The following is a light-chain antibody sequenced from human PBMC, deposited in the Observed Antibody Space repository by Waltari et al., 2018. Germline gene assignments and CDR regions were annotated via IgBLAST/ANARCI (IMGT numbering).Light chain of an antibody. V-gene: IGLV3-1*01. CDR3: QVWDSSTEYV. Sequence: SYELTQPPSVSVSPGQTASITCSGDTLGDKYACWYQQKPGQSPVVVIYQDNKRPSGIPGRFSGSNSGNTATLTISGTQAMDEADYYCQVWDSSTEYVFGTGTKVTVL. CDR2: QDN. CDR1: TLGDKY. J-gene: IGLJ1*01.